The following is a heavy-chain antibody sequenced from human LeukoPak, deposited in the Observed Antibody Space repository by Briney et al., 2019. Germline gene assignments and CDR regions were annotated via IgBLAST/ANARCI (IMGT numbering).Heavy chain of an antibody. V-gene: IGHV4-61*02. CDR1: LGSISSGSYY. CDR3: ARGSSLSGWFDP. J-gene: IGHJ5*02. D-gene: IGHD3-10*01. Sequence: SETLSLTCTVPLGSISSGSYYSSCIRQPAGKGLEWVGRTYTSGSTIYNPSLEIQVTISLDTSKKQFSLKLSSVTAADTAVYYCARGSSLSGWFDPWGQGTLVTVSS. CDR2: TYTSGST.